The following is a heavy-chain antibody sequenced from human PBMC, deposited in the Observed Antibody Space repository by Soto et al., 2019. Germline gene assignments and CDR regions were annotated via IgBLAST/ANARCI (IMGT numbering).Heavy chain of an antibody. V-gene: IGHV4-39*01. CDR1: GGSISSSSYY. J-gene: IGHJ5*02. CDR3: ARHRRYSSSSLHWFDP. Sequence: QLQLQESGPGLVKPSETLSLTCTVSGGSISSSSYYWGWIRQPPGKGLEWIGSIYYSGSTYYNPSLKSRVTISVDTSKNQFSLKLSSVTAADTAVYYCARHRRYSSSSLHWFDPWGQGTLVTVSS. CDR2: IYYSGST. D-gene: IGHD6-6*01.